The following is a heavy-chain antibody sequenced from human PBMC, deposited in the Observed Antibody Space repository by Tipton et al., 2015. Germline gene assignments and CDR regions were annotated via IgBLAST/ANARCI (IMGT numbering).Heavy chain of an antibody. J-gene: IGHJ5*02. CDR2: IKPDGTES. D-gene: IGHD4-11*01. V-gene: IGHV3-7*01. Sequence: GSLRLSCAASGFTFSNYWMTWVRQAPGKGLEWVANIKPDGTESYYVDSVKGRFTISRDNAKNSLYLQMNSLRDEDTAVYYCARDHYIGVYNWFDPWGQGTLVTVSS. CDR3: ARDHYIGVYNWFDP. CDR1: GFTFSNYW.